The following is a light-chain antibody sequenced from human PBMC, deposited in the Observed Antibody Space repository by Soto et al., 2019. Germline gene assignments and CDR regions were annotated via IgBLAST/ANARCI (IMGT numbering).Light chain of an antibody. CDR2: DAS. V-gene: IGKV1-5*01. CDR1: QSISSY. J-gene: IGKJ5*01. CDR3: QQYITYST. Sequence: DIQMTQSPSAISASVGDRVTITCRASQSISSYLNWYQQKPGRAPKALIYDASTLASGVPSRFNGSGSGTEFTLTISSLQPDDFATYYCQQYITYSTFGQGTRLEI.